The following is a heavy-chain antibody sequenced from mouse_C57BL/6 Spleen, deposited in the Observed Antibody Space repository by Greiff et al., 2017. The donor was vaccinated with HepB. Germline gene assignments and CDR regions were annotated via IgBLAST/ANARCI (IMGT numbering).Heavy chain of an antibody. CDR3: AIDSSGYVGFAY. CDR2: IDPSDSYT. Sequence: QVQLKQPGAELVMPGASVKLSCKASGYTFTSYWMHWVKQRPGQGLEWIGEIDPSDSYTNYNQKFKGKSTLTVDKSSSTAYMQLSSLTSEDSAVYYCAIDSSGYVGFAYWGQGTLVTVSA. D-gene: IGHD3-2*02. V-gene: IGHV1-69*01. CDR1: GYTFTSYW. J-gene: IGHJ3*01.